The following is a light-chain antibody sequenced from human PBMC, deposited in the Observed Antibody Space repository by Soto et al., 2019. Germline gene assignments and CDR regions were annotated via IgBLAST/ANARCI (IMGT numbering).Light chain of an antibody. CDR1: QSVTSSY. Sequence: EIVLTQSPGTLSLSPGERGTLSCRASQSVTSSYIAWYQQKSGQAPRLLLYGASSRATGIPDRFRGSGSGTDFTLTISRLEPEDFAVYYCQQYGGLPTFGQGTKVDIK. V-gene: IGKV3-20*01. CDR2: GAS. CDR3: QQYGGLPT. J-gene: IGKJ1*01.